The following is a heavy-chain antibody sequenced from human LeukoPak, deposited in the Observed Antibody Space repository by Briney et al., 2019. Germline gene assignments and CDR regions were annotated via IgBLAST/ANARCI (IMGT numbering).Heavy chain of an antibody. CDR3: ASLLNSFDP. D-gene: IGHD2-8*02. J-gene: IGHJ5*02. Sequence: GGSLRLSCAASGFTFSSYAMHWVRQAPGKGLEWVAVISYDGSNKYYADPVKGRFTISRDNSKNTLYLQMNSLRAEDTAVYYCASLLNSFDPWGQGTLVTVSS. V-gene: IGHV3-30*04. CDR2: ISYDGSNK. CDR1: GFTFSSYA.